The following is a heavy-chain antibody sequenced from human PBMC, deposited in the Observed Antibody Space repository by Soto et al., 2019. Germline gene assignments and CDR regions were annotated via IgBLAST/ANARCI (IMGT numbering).Heavy chain of an antibody. D-gene: IGHD3-3*01. CDR3: ARAHDFWGGRQQPVDS. CDR2: INHVGIT. V-gene: IGHV4-34*01. Sequence: PSETVSLTCAVSGGSFRGFYWPCIRQSPGKGLERLGDINHVGITNYNPSLKRRVSIPVDTSKSQFSLKLSSVTAADTAVYYCARAHDFWGGRQQPVDSWGQGTPVTVS. J-gene: IGHJ4*02. CDR1: GGSFRGFY.